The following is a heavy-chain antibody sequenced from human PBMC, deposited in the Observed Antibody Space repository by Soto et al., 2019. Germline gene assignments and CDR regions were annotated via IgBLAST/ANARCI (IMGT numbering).Heavy chain of an antibody. Sequence: SVKVSCKASGFTFTSSAVQWVRQARGQRLEWIGWIVVGSGNTNYAQKFQERVTITRDMSTSTAYMELSSLRSEDTAVYYCAAIAAAGNYFDYWGQGTLVTVSS. CDR3: AAIAAAGNYFDY. CDR2: IVVGSGNT. CDR1: GFTFTSSA. V-gene: IGHV1-58*01. J-gene: IGHJ4*02. D-gene: IGHD6-13*01.